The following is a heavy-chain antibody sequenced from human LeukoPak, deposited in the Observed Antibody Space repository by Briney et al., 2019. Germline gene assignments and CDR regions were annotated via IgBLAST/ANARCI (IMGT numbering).Heavy chain of an antibody. D-gene: IGHD6-6*01. CDR1: GGSFSGYY. V-gene: IGHV4-34*01. CDR3: ARGLRQLVRSWHF. J-gene: IGHJ4*02. CDR2: INHRGST. Sequence: SETLSLTCAVYGGSFSGYYWSWIRQPPGKGLEWIGEINHRGSTNYNPSLKSRVTISVDTSKNQFSLKLSSVTAADTAVYYYARGLRQLVRSWHFWGQGTLVTVSS.